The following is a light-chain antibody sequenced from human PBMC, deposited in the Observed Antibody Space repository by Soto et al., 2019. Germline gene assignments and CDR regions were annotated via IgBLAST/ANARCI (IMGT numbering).Light chain of an antibody. J-gene: IGKJ2*01. CDR2: GAS. Sequence: EIVMTQSPATLSVSPGERATLSCRASQSVSTNLAWYQQKPGQAPRLLIYGASARATGIPARFSGRGSGTEFTLTISSLQSEDFAVYYCLQYNNWPPYTFGQGTMLEI. CDR1: QSVSTN. V-gene: IGKV3-15*01. CDR3: LQYNNWPPYT.